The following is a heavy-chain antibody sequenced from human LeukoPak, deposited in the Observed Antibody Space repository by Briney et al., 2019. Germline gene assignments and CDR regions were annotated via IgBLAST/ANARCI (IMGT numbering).Heavy chain of an antibody. CDR2: MNPNSGNT. D-gene: IGHD4-17*01. CDR1: GYTFTSYY. Sequence: ASVKVSCKASGYTFTSYYINWVRQATGQGLEWMGWMNPNSGNTGYAQKFQGRVTITRNTSISTAYMELSSLRSEDTAVYYCARGQYGDYVYYYYYMDVWGKGTTVTVSS. J-gene: IGHJ6*03. CDR3: ARGQYGDYVYYYYYMDV. V-gene: IGHV1-8*03.